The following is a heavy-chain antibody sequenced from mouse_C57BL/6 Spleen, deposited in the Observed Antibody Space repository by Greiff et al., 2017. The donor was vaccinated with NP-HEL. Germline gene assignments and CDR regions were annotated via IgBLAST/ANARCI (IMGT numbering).Heavy chain of an antibody. J-gene: IGHJ4*01. D-gene: IGHD2-3*01. CDR3: ERMDDGYHWYAMDY. CDR1: GYSFTGYF. Sequence: VHVKQSGPELVKPGDSVKISCKASGYSFTGYFMNWVMQSHGKSLEWIGRINPYNGDTFYNQKFKGKATLTVDKSSSTAHMELRSLTSEDAAVYYCERMDDGYHWYAMDYWGQGTSVTVSS. CDR2: INPYNGDT. V-gene: IGHV1-20*01.